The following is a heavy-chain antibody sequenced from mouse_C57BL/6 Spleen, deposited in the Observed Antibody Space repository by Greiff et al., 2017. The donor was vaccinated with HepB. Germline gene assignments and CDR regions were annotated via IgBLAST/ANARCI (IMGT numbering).Heavy chain of an antibody. CDR1: GFTFTDYY. V-gene: IGHV7-3*01. D-gene: IGHD2-4*01. J-gene: IGHJ1*03. CDR2: IRNKANGYTT. Sequence: EVKVVESGGGLVQPGGSLSLSCAASGFTFTDYYMSWVRQPPGKALEWLGFIRNKANGYTTEYSASVKGRFTISRDNSQSILYLQMNALRAEDSATYYCARSYDYEDWYFDVWGTGTTVTVSS. CDR3: ARSYDYEDWYFDV.